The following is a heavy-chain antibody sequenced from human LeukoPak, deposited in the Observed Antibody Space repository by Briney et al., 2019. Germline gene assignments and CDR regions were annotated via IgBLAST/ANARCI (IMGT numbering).Heavy chain of an antibody. CDR3: AKIGYYDFWSGYIGDGGLVAPFDY. V-gene: IGHV1-69*13. Sequence: SVKVSCKASGGTFSSYAISWVRQAPGQGLEWMGGIIPIFGTANYAQKFQGRVTITADESTSTAYMELSSLRSEDTAVYYCAKIGYYDFWSGYIGDGGLVAPFDYWGQGTLVTVSS. D-gene: IGHD3-3*01. CDR1: GGTFSSYA. J-gene: IGHJ4*02. CDR2: IIPIFGTA.